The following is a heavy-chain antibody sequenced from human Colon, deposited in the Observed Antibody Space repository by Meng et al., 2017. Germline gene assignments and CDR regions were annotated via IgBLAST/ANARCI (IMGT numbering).Heavy chain of an antibody. CDR1: GGSISSRNYY. V-gene: IGHV4-39*07. Sequence: SETLSLTCTVSGGSISSRNYYWGWIRQPPGEGLEWIGSISYSGRTFYTPSLKSRVTMLVDTSKNQFSLKLTSVTAADTAVYYCQREVDGRSLFNWGQGTLVTVSS. J-gene: IGHJ4*02. CDR2: ISYSGRT. D-gene: IGHD3-16*01. CDR3: QREVDGRSLFN.